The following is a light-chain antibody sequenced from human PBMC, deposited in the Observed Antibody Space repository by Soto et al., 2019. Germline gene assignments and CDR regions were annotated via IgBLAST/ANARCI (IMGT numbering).Light chain of an antibody. CDR2: DNN. CDR3: ATWDGSLPGEV. CDR1: SSDVGSYNL. V-gene: IGLV1-51*01. Sequence: QSALTQPASVSGSPGQSITISCTGTSSDVGSYNLVSWYQQHPGTAPKLLIYDNNKRPSGIPDRFSGSKSGTSGTLDITGLQTGDEADYYCATWDGSLPGEVFGGGTKVTVL. J-gene: IGLJ2*01.